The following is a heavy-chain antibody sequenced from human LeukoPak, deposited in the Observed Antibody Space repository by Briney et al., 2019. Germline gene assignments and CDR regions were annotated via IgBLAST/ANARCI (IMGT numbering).Heavy chain of an antibody. J-gene: IGHJ6*02. CDR1: GGSISSSSYY. Sequence: PSETLSLTCTVSGGSISSSSYYWGWIRQPPGKGLEWIGSIYYSGSTYYNPSLKSRVTISVDTCKNQFSLKLSSVTAAETAVYYCARLPSANCSSTSCPESTLYYYYYGMDVWGQGTTVTVSS. CDR2: IYYSGST. D-gene: IGHD2-2*01. V-gene: IGHV4-39*01. CDR3: ARLPSANCSSTSCPESTLYYYYYGMDV.